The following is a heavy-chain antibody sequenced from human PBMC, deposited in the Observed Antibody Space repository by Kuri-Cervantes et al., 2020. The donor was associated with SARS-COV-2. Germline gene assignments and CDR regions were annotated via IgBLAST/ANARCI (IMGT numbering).Heavy chain of an antibody. CDR3: ARGVAELRYYGMDV. D-gene: IGHD1-7*01. V-gene: IGHV3-30*03. J-gene: IGHJ6*02. Sequence: GGSLRLSCAASGFTFSSYGMHWVRQAPGKGLERVAVISYDGSNKYYADSVKGRFTISRDNSKNTLYLQMNSLRAEDTAVYYCARGVAELRYYGMDVWGQGTTVTVSS. CDR1: GFTFSSYG. CDR2: ISYDGSNK.